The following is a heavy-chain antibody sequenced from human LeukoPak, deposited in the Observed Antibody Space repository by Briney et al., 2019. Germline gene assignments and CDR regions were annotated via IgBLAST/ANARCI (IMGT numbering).Heavy chain of an antibody. V-gene: IGHV3-23*01. CDR3: GGSYYYVY. D-gene: IGHD3-10*02. CDR2: ISGSGGST. Sequence: PGGSLRLSCTSSGFSFSDDWMSWVRQAPGKGLEWVSAISGSGGSTYYADSVKGRFTISRDNSKNTLYLQMNSLRAEDTAVYYCGGSYYYVYWGQGTLVTVSS. CDR1: GFSFSDDW. J-gene: IGHJ4*02.